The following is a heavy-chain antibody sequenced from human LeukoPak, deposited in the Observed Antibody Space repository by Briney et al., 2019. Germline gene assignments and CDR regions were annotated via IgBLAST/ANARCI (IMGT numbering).Heavy chain of an antibody. J-gene: IGHJ4*02. V-gene: IGHV1-2*02. CDR3: ARVRSYSWYSEDY. Sequence: ASVKVSCKASGYTFTGYYMHWVRQAPGQGLEWMGWINPNSGGTNYAQKFQGRVSMARDTSISTAYMELSRLRSDDTAVYYCARVRSYSWYSEDYWGQGTLVTVSS. CDR2: INPNSGGT. CDR1: GYTFTGYY. D-gene: IGHD6-13*01.